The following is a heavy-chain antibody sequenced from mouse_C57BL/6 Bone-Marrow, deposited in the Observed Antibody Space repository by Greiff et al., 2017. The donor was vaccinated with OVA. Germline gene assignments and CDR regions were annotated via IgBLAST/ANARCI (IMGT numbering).Heavy chain of an antibody. Sequence: EVQLQQSGPGLAKPSQTLSLTCSVTGYSITSDYWNWLRKFPGNKLEYMGYISYSGSTYYNPSLKSRISITRDTSKNQYYLQLNSVTTEDTATYYCARYDSYWYFDVWGTGTTVTVSS. V-gene: IGHV3-8*01. CDR2: ISYSGST. CDR1: GYSITSDY. J-gene: IGHJ1*03. D-gene: IGHD2-4*01. CDR3: ARYDSYWYFDV.